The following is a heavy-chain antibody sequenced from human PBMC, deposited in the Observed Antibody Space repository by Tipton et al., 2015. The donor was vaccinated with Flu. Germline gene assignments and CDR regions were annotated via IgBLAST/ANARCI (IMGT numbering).Heavy chain of an antibody. J-gene: IGHJ5*01. V-gene: IGHV4-38-2*01. D-gene: IGHD4-11*01. Sequence: TLSLTCSVTGDSIGSDYYWGWIRQPPGKGLEWIANIHRGGNTYYNPSLRSRVTMSIDGSKNQFSLKLSSVTASDTAVYYCARLDYSNYVSEPKNWFDSWGLGTLVTVTS. CDR1: GDSIGSDYY. CDR2: IHRGGNT. CDR3: ARLDYSNYVSEPKNWFDS.